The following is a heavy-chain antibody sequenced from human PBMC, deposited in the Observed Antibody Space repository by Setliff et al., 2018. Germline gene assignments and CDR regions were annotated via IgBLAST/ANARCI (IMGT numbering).Heavy chain of an antibody. CDR2: INHSRST. Sequence: SETLSLTCAVYGGSFSGYSWSWIRQPPGKGLEWIGEINHSRSTNYNPSLKNRVTISVDTSKNQFSLKLSSVTAADTAVFYCARGRDRIAARRGNWFDPWGQGTLVTVSS. J-gene: IGHJ5*02. CDR1: GGSFSGYS. V-gene: IGHV4-34*01. D-gene: IGHD6-6*01. CDR3: ARGRDRIAARRGNWFDP.